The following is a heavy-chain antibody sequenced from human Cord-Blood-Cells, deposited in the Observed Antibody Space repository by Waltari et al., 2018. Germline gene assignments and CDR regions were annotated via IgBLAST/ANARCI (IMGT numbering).Heavy chain of an antibody. J-gene: IGHJ3*02. CDR3: ARAPGQLGAFDI. Sequence: EVQLVESGGGLVKPGGSSRLSCAASGSTVSSNYLSGVRQGQGKGVEWLLVIYSVGSTYYSASGKGRFTISRHNSKNTLYLQMNSLRAEDTAVYYCARAPGQLGAFDIWGQGTMVTVSS. CDR2: IYSVGST. D-gene: IGHD6-6*01. V-gene: IGHV3-53*04. CDR1: GSTVSSNY.